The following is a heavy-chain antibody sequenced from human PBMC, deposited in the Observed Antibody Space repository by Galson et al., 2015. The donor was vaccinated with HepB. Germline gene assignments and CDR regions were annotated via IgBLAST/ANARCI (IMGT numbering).Heavy chain of an antibody. CDR2: IWYDGSNK. CDR3: ARGPGYCSSTSCYGASPHYYYYYYMDV. CDR1: GFTFSSYG. Sequence: SLRLSCAASGFTFSSYGMHWVRQAPGKGLEWVAVIWYDGSNKYYADSVKGRFTISRDNSKNTLYLQMNSLRAEDTAVYYCARGPGYCSSTSCYGASPHYYYYYYMDVWGKGTTVTVSS. J-gene: IGHJ6*03. D-gene: IGHD2-2*01. V-gene: IGHV3-33*01.